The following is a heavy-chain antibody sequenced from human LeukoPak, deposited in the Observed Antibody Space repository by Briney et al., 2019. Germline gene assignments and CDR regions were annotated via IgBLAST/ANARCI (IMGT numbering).Heavy chain of an antibody. CDR1: GDSITTYY. CDR3: ARHGSGWSFDF. D-gene: IGHD6-19*01. CDR2: VYYNGSP. V-gene: IGHV4-59*08. Sequence: SETLSLTCTVSGDSITTYYWSWIRQPPGKGLEWIGYVYYNGSPNYTPSLKGRLTISIHTSKNQFSLQLSSVTATDTAVYYCARHGSGWSFDFWGQGNLVTVSS. J-gene: IGHJ4*02.